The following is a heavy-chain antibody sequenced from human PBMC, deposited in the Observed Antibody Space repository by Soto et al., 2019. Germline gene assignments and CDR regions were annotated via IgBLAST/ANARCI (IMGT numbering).Heavy chain of an antibody. CDR3: AKMSSENYYDPVFS. J-gene: IGHJ4*02. V-gene: IGHV3-11*01. CDR1: GFTFSDYY. Sequence: QVQLVESGGCLVQTSGSLRIACVASGFTFSDYYMSWVRQAPGKVLEWVSYMRSSGKTMCYADSVKDRFTIARDNAKHSVYLQMNSLRAEDTALYFCAKMSSENYYDPVFSWGQGTLVTVSS. CDR2: MRSSGKTM. D-gene: IGHD3-22*01.